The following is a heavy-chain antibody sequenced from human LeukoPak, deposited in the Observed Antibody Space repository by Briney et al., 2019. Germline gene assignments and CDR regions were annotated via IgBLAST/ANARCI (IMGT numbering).Heavy chain of an antibody. V-gene: IGHV3-48*02. CDR3: ARDAGYRLDC. CDR2: ISSSSSTI. D-gene: IGHD5-18*01. J-gene: IGHJ4*02. Sequence: GGSLRLSCAASGFTFSGFAMDWVRQAPGKGLEWVSYISSSSSTIYYADSVKGRFTISRDNAKNSLYLQMNSLRDEDTAVYFCARDAGYRLDCWGQGTLVIVSS. CDR1: GFTFSGFA.